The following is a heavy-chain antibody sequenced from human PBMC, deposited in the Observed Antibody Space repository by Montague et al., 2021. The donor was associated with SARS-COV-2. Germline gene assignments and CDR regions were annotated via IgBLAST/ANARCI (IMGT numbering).Heavy chain of an antibody. V-gene: IGHV3-53*04. Sequence: SLRLSCAASGFTVSSNYMSWVRQAPGKGLEWVSVIYSGGSTYYADSVKGRFTISRHNSKNTLYLQMNSLGAEDTAVYYCAGSNWSSGSYYQLDYWGQGTLVTVSS. CDR2: IYSGGST. CDR3: AGSNWSSGSYYQLDY. J-gene: IGHJ4*02. D-gene: IGHD3-10*01. CDR1: GFTVSSNY.